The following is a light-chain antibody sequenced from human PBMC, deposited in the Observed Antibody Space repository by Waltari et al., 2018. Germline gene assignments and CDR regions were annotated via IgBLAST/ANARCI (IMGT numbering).Light chain of an antibody. Sequence: EIVLTQSPATLSLSPGERATLSCRAIQSVSSSLAWYQHKPGQAPRLLIYDASNRATGIPARFSGSGSGTDFTLTISSLEPEDFAVYYCQQRSNWPWTFGQGTKVEIK. CDR1: QSVSSS. CDR3: QQRSNWPWT. V-gene: IGKV3-11*01. J-gene: IGKJ1*01. CDR2: DAS.